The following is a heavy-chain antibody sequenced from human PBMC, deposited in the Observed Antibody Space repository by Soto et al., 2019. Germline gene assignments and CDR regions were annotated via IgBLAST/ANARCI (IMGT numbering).Heavy chain of an antibody. CDR3: AWIQLWGGMDV. CDR2: ISSSSTI. CDR1: GFTFSSYS. J-gene: IGHJ6*02. V-gene: IGHV3-48*02. D-gene: IGHD5-18*01. Sequence: GGSLRLSCAASGFTFSSYSMNWVRQAPGKGLEWVSYISSSSTIYYADSVKGRFTISRDNAKNSLYLQMNSLRDEDTAVYYCAWIQLWGGMDVWGQGTTVTVSS.